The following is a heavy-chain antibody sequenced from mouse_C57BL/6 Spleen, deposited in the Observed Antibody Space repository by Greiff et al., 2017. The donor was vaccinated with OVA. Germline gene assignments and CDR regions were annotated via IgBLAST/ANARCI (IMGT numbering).Heavy chain of an antibody. D-gene: IGHD3-2*02. CDR2: INPNYGTT. CDR1: GYSFTDYN. Sequence: EVQLQESGPELVKPGASVKISCKASGYSFTDYNMNWVKQSNGKSLEWIGVINPNYGTTSYNQKFKGKATLTVDPSSSTAYMQLNSLTSEDSAVYYCARQLRLRGGYAMDYWGQGTSVTVAS. J-gene: IGHJ4*01. CDR3: ARQLRLRGGYAMDY. V-gene: IGHV1-39*01.